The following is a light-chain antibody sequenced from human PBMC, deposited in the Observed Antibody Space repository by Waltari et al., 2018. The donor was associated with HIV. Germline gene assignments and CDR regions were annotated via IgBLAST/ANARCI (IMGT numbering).Light chain of an antibody. Sequence: SSELTKDPAVSVALGQTVRITCLGDGLRDSFASWYKQKPGQAHIPLIYGIANRPSAIPARFSGSSLGTTASLTISGTQAEDEADYYCNCRESSGKHHVVFGVGTNLTV. CDR2: GIA. CDR1: GLRDSF. J-gene: IGLJ2*01. CDR3: NCRESSGKHHVV. V-gene: IGLV3-19*01.